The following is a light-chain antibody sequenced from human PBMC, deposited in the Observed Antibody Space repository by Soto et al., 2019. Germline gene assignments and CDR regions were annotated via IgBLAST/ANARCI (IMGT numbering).Light chain of an antibody. J-gene: IGKJ1*01. V-gene: IGKV3-15*01. Sequence: PGETATLSCRASQSVSSNLAWYQQKPGQAPRLLIYGASTRATDIPARFSGSGSGTEFTLTISSLQSEDFAVYYCQQYNNLWTFGQGTKVEIK. CDR3: QQYNNLWT. CDR2: GAS. CDR1: QSVSSN.